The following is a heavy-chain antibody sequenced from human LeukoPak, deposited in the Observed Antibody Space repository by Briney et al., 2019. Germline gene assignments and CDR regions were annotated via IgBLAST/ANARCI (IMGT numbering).Heavy chain of an antibody. D-gene: IGHD3-22*01. CDR1: GYSISSGYY. J-gene: IGHJ4*02. CDR3: AHGSGYSGY. Sequence: PSETLSLTCTVSGYSISSGYYWSWIRQPPGKGLEWIGEINHSGSTNYNPSLKSRVTISVDTSKNQFSLKLSSVSAADTAVYYCAHGSGYSGYWGQGTLVTVSS. CDR2: INHSGST. V-gene: IGHV4-34*01.